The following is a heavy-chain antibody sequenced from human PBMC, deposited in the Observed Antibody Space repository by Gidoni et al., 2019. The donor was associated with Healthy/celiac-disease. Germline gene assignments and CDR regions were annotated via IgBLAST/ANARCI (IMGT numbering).Heavy chain of an antibody. D-gene: IGHD3-10*01. J-gene: IGHJ3*02. Sequence: QVQLQESGPGLVKPSQTLSLTCTVSGGSISSGGYYWSWIRQHPGKGLEWIGYIYYSGSTYYNPSLKSRVTISVDTSKNQFSRKLSSVTAADTAVYYCAREGIGGSGSDAFDIWGQGTMVTVSS. CDR1: GGSISSGGYY. CDR3: AREGIGGSGSDAFDI. V-gene: IGHV4-31*03. CDR2: IYYSGST.